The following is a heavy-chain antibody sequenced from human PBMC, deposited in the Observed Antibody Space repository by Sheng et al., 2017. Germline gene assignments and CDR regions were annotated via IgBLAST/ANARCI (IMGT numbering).Heavy chain of an antibody. CDR3: ARAVGYCSSTSCRSYYYYMDV. CDR1: GGTFSSYA. V-gene: IGHV1-69*04. J-gene: IGHJ6*03. CDR2: IIPILGIA. Sequence: QVQLVQSGAEVKKPGSSVKVSCKASGGTFSSYAISWVRQAPGQGLEWMGGIIPILGIANYAQKFQGRVTITADKSTSTAYMELSSLRSEDTAVYYCARAVGYCSSTSCRSYYYYMDVWGKGTTVTVSS. D-gene: IGHD2-2*01.